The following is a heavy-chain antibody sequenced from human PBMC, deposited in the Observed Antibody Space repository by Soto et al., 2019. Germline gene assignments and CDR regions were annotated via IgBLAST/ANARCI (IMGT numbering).Heavy chain of an antibody. CDR1: GDSVSSNSAA. Sequence: SQTLSLTCAISGDSVSSNSAAWNWIRQSPSRGLEWLGRTYYWTKWYNDYAVSVKSRITISPDTSKNQFSLQLNSVTPEDTAVYYCVRSARDAFDIWGQGTMVTVSS. CDR3: VRSARDAFDI. J-gene: IGHJ3*02. V-gene: IGHV6-1*01. D-gene: IGHD6-25*01. CDR2: TYYWTKWYN.